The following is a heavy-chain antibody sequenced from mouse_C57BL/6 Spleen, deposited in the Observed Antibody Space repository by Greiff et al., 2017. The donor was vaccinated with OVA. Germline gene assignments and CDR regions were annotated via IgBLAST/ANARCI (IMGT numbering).Heavy chain of an antibody. D-gene: IGHD1-1*01. CDR3: ARESYGSFYYAMDY. V-gene: IGHV1-54*01. Sequence: VQLQQSGAELVRPGTSVKVSCKASGYAFTNYLIEWVKQRPGQGLEWIGVINPGSGGTNYNEKFKGRATLTADKSSSTAYMQLRRLTSEDSAVYVCARESYGSFYYAMDYWGQGTSVTVSS. CDR1: GYAFTNYL. J-gene: IGHJ4*01. CDR2: INPGSGGT.